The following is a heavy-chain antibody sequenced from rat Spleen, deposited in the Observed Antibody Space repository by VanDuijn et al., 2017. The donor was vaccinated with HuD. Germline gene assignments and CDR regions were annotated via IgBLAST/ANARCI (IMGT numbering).Heavy chain of an antibody. CDR3: ARNNYGGDSELGWFAY. CDR1: GFTFSNYG. CDR2: ISYDAGRI. J-gene: IGHJ3*01. Sequence: EVQLVESGGGLVQPGRSLKLSCAASGFTFSNYGMAWVRQAPTMGLEWVATISYDAGRIYYRDSVKGRFTISRDNAKSTLYLQMDSLRSEDTATYYCARNNYGGDSELGWFAYWGQGTLVTVSS. D-gene: IGHD1-11*01. V-gene: IGHV5-29*01.